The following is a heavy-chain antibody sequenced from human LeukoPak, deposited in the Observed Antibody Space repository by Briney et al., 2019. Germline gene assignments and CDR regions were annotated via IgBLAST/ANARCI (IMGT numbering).Heavy chain of an antibody. J-gene: IGHJ4*02. Sequence: PGGSLRLSCAASGFTFSDYYMSWIRQAPGKGLEWVSYISSSGSTIYYADSVKGRFTISRDNAKNSLYLQMNSLRAEDTAVYYCARDRPGGYCSSTSCYLVGYYFDYWGQGTLVTVSS. CDR1: GFTFSDYY. CDR2: ISSSGSTI. V-gene: IGHV3-11*01. CDR3: ARDRPGGYCSSTSCYLVGYYFDY. D-gene: IGHD2-2*01.